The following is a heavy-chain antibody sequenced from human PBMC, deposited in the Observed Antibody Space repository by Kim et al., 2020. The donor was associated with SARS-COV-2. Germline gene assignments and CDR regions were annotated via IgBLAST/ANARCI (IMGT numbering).Heavy chain of an antibody. J-gene: IGHJ4*02. CDR2: IYYSGST. D-gene: IGHD2-21*02. Sequence: SETLSLTCTVSGGSISSYYWSWIRQPPGKGLEWIGYIYYSGSTNYNPSLKSRVTISVDTSKNQFSLKLSSVTAADTAVYYCARSYGGNFRAYYFDYWVQG. CDR3: ARSYGGNFRAYYFDY. V-gene: IGHV4-59*08. CDR1: GGSISSYY.